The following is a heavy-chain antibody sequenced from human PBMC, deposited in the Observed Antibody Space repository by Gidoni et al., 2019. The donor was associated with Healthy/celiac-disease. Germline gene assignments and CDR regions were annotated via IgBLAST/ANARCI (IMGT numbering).Heavy chain of an antibody. CDR3: ARFQAGGYYYYYYGMDA. D-gene: IGHD3-16*01. J-gene: IGHJ6*02. CDR1: GGTFSSYA. CDR2: IIPIFGTA. V-gene: IGHV1-69*01. Sequence: QVQLVQSGAEVKKPGSSVKVSCKASGGTFSSYAISWVRQAPGQGLEWMGGIIPIFGTANYAQKFQGRVTITADESTSTAYMELSSLRSEDTAVYYCARFQAGGYYYYYYGMDAWGQGTTVTVSS.